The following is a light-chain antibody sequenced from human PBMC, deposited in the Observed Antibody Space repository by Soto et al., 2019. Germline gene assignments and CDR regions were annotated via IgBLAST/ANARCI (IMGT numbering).Light chain of an antibody. Sequence: EIVLTQSPATLSLSPGEGASLSCRASQSVHTFLAWYQQKPGRAPRLLIYGASTRATGVPARFSGSGPGTDFTLTISSLEPEDFAVYYCHQRSNWPPDTFGQGTRLEIK. CDR2: GAS. V-gene: IGKV3-11*01. J-gene: IGKJ5*01. CDR1: QSVHTF. CDR3: HQRSNWPPDT.